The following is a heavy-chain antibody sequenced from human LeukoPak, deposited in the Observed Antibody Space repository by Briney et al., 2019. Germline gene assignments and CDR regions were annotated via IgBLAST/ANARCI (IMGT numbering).Heavy chain of an antibody. D-gene: IGHD3-22*01. CDR3: ARGHSYYYHSSAYYPDFDY. V-gene: IGHV4-59*01. J-gene: IGHJ4*02. CDR1: GGSISTYY. Sequence: SETLSLACTVSGGSISTYYWSWIRQPPGKGLEWIGYIYYSGSTNYNPSLKSRVTISVDKSKNQFSLKLSSVTAADTAVYYCARGHSYYYHSSAYYPDFDYWGQGTLVTVSS. CDR2: IYYSGST.